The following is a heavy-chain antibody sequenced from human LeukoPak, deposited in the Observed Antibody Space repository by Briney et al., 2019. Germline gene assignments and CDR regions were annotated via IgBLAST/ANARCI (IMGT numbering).Heavy chain of an antibody. J-gene: IGHJ4*02. D-gene: IGHD3-10*01. V-gene: IGHV1-2*02. CDR1: GYTFTGYY. CDR3: ARARPGAYGSGSYPDY. CDR2: INPNSGGT. Sequence: GASVKVSCKASGYTFTGYYMHWVRQAPGQGLEWMGWINPNSGGTNYAQKFQGRVTMTRDTSISTAYMELSRLRSDDTAVYYCARARPGAYGSGSYPDYWGQGTLVTVPS.